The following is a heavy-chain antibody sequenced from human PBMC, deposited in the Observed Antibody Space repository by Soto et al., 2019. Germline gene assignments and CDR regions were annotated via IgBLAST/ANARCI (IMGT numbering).Heavy chain of an antibody. V-gene: IGHV1-69*06. CDR2: IIPIFGTA. CDR1: GGTFSSYA. CDR3: ARGRVVVVVAATQDRFDP. J-gene: IGHJ5*02. D-gene: IGHD2-15*01. Sequence: ASVNVSCKASGGTFSSYAISWVRQAPGQGLEWMGGIIPIFGTANYAQKFQGRVTITADKSTSTAYMELSSLRSEDTAVYYCARGRVVVVVAATQDRFDPRGQGTLVIGSS.